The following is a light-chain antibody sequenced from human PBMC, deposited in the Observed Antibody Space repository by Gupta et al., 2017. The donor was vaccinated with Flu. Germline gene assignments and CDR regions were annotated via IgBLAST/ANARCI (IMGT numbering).Light chain of an antibody. CDR1: HSHCYSHNSKNY. J-gene: IGKJ1*01. Sequence: LGPRATINCTSSHSHCYSHNSKNYLAWYQQQQRQPPKLLIYCVATQQSGVLDRFSSSGCARNYTLTISSRVAEDVAVYYYQQHDSHPPWTFGQGTKVEIK. CDR3: QQHDSHPPWT. CDR2: CVA. V-gene: IGKV4-1*01.